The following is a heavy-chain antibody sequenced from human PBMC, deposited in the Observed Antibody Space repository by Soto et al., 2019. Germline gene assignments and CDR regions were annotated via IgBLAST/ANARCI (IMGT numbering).Heavy chain of an antibody. J-gene: IGHJ4*02. Sequence: QVQLVESGGGVVQPGRSLRLSCAASGFTFSSYGMHWVRQAPGEGLEWGAVIWYDGSNKYYSDSVKGRFTISRDNSKNTLYLQMNSLRAEDTAVYYCARGHCSGGSCYSKYYFDYWGQGTLVTVSS. CDR2: IWYDGSNK. D-gene: IGHD2-15*01. V-gene: IGHV3-33*01. CDR3: ARGHCSGGSCYSKYYFDY. CDR1: GFTFSSYG.